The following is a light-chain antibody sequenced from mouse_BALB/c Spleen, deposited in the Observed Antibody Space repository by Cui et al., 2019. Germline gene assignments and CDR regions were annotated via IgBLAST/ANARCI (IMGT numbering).Light chain of an antibody. V-gene: IGKV12-98*01. CDR3: QQHYRTPCT. J-gene: IGKJ2*01. Sequence: DIQMTQSPASQSASLGESVTITCLASQTIGTWLAWYQQKPGNSPQLLIYAATSLADGVPARFSGSGSGTKFSFKISSLQAEDFVSYYCQQHYRTPCTFGGGTKLEIK. CDR1: QTIGTW. CDR2: AAT.